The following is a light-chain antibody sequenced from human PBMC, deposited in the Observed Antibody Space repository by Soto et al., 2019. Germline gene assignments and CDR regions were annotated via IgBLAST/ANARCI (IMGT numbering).Light chain of an antibody. V-gene: IGLV2-14*01. Sequence: QSALTQPASVSGSPGQSITISCTGTSSDFGGYNYVSWYQQHPGKAPKLMIYDVSNRPSGVSNRFSGSKSGNTASLTISGLLAEDEADYYCSSYTSSSTVVFGGGTKLTVL. CDR3: SSYTSSSTVV. CDR2: DVS. CDR1: SSDFGGYNY. J-gene: IGLJ2*01.